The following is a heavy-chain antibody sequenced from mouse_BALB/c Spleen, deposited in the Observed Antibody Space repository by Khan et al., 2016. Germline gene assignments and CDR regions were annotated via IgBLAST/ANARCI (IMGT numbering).Heavy chain of an antibody. CDR1: GLSLTGYG. CDR3: PSDYDGFAY. V-gene: IGHV2-6-7*01. CDR2: IWADGRT. D-gene: IGHD2-12*01. J-gene: IGHJ3*01. Sequence: QVQLKESGPGLVAPSQSLSITCTVSGLSLTGYGVNWVRQPPGKGLEWLGKIWADGRTDYNSALKSSVSISKDNSKSQVVLKQNSLQTDDKSNYCCPSDYDGFAYWGQGTLVIVSA.